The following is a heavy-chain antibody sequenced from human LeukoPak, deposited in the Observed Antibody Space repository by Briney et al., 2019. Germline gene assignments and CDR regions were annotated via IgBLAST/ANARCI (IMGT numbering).Heavy chain of an antibody. J-gene: IGHJ2*01. CDR3: ARLQRLLLWFGELPPQGFDL. CDR2: ISGSGGST. Sequence: GGSLRLSCAASGFTFSSYGMSWVRQAPGKGLEWVSAISGSGGSTYYADSVKGRFTISRDNSKNALYLQMNSLRAEDTAVYYCARLQRLLLWFGELPPQGFDLWGRGTLVTVSS. CDR1: GFTFSSYG. D-gene: IGHD3-10*01. V-gene: IGHV3-23*01.